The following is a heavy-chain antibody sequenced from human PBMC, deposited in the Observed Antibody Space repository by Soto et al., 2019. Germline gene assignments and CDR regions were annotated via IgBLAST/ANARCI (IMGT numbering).Heavy chain of an antibody. CDR2: INPNSGGT. Sequence: QVQLVQSGAEVKKPGASVKVSCKASGYTFTGYYMHWVRQAPGQGLEWMGWINPNSGGTNYAQKFKGRVTMTRDTSISTAYMELSRLRSDDTAVYYCARDPPRDYYDSSGYSHTWYFDLWGRGTLVTVSS. D-gene: IGHD3-22*01. V-gene: IGHV1-2*02. CDR1: GYTFTGYY. CDR3: ARDPPRDYYDSSGYSHTWYFDL. J-gene: IGHJ2*01.